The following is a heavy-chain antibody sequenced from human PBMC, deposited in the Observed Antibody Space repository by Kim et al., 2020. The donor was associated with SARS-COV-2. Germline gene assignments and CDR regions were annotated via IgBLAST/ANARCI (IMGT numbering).Heavy chain of an antibody. D-gene: IGHD1-26*01. V-gene: IGHV3-23*01. J-gene: IGHJ4*02. CDR3: AKDRGRELNCDY. Sequence: YDADAVQGRFTISRDNSRNTRYLQMNSLRAEDTAVYYCAKDRGRELNCDYWGQGTLVTVSS.